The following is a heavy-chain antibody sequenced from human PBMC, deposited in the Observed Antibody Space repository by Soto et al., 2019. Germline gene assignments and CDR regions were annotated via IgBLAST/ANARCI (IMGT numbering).Heavy chain of an antibody. CDR3: ARDLYGRHYGMDV. CDR2: ISYDGRNE. Sequence: QVQLVESGGGVVQPGRSLRLSCAVYGFSFRNYGMHWVRQAPGRGLEWVAVISYDGRNEYFGVSVKGRFTISRDNYTNTLYLEMNSLRAEDTAVYYCARDLYGRHYGMDVWGQGTTVTVAS. D-gene: IGHD2-8*01. CDR1: GFSFRNYG. V-gene: IGHV3-33*01. J-gene: IGHJ6*02.